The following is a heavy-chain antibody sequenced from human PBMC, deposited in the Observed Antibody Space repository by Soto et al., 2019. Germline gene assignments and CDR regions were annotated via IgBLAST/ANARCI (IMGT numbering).Heavy chain of an antibody. J-gene: IGHJ4*02. CDR1: GFTFSSYA. Sequence: EVQLLESGGGLVQPGGSLRLSCAASGFTFSSYAMSWVRQAPGKGLEWVSSISGSGGYTYYADSVKGRFTISRDNSKNTLYLQMNSLRAEDTAVYYCARTLYYYDGYGYYSYWGQGTLVTVSS. CDR3: ARTLYYYDGYGYYSY. CDR2: ISGSGGYT. V-gene: IGHV3-23*01. D-gene: IGHD3-22*01.